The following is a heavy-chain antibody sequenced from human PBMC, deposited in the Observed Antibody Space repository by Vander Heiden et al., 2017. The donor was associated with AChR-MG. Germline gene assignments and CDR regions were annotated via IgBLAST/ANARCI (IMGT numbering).Heavy chain of an antibody. Sequence: EVQLVESGGGLVQPGRSLRLSCAASGFTFDDYAMHWVRQDPGKGLEWVSGISWNSGSIGYADSVKGRFTISRDNAKNSLYLQMNSLRAEDTALYYCAKGDTVTTFQRYWYFDLWGRGTLVTVSS. V-gene: IGHV3-9*01. CDR2: ISWNSGSI. CDR3: AKGDTVTTFQRYWYFDL. CDR1: GFTFDDYA. D-gene: IGHD4-17*01. J-gene: IGHJ2*01.